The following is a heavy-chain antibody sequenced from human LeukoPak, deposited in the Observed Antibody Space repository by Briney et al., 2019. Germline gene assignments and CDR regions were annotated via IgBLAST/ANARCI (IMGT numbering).Heavy chain of an antibody. CDR3: AREDYDILDKWFDP. J-gene: IGHJ5*02. V-gene: IGHV1-2*04. Sequence: GASVKVSCKASGYTFTCYCMNWLRQAPGQGLEWMGWIKPNSGGTNYAQKFQGWVTMTRDTSISTAYIELSRLRSDDTAVYYCAREDYDILDKWFDPWGRGTLVTVSS. CDR2: IKPNSGGT. D-gene: IGHD3-9*01. CDR1: GYTFTCYC.